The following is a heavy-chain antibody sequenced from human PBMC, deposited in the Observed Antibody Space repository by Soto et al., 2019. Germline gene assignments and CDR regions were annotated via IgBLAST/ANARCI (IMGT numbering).Heavy chain of an antibody. CDR1: GFTFSDYY. Sequence: QVQLVESGGGLVKPGGSLRLSCAASGFTFSDYYISWIRQAPGKGLEWVSYISSSSSYTNYADSVKGRFTISRDNAKNSLYLQMNSLRAEDTAVYYCARLSGSYRQDYWGQGTLVTVSS. V-gene: IGHV3-11*05. J-gene: IGHJ4*02. CDR3: ARLSGSYRQDY. CDR2: ISSSSSYT. D-gene: IGHD1-26*01.